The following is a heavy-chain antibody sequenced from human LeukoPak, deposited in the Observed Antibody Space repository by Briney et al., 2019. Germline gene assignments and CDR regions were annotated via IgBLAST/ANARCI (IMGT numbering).Heavy chain of an antibody. CDR1: GFTFSSYW. J-gene: IGHJ4*02. V-gene: IGHV3-7*03. CDR3: ARVEGP. CDR2: IKQDGSQK. Sequence: GGSLRLSCPASGFTFSSYWMSWVRQAPGKGLEWVANIKQDGSQKYYVDSVKGRFTISRDNAKNSLYLQMNSLRAEDTAVYYCARVEGPWGQGTLVTVSS.